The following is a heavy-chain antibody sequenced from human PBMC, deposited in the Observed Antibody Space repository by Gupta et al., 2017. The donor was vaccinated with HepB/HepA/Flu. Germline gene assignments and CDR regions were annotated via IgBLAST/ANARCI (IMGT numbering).Heavy chain of an antibody. CDR1: GFTFSSYG. V-gene: IGHV3-33*01. CDR3: ARGDLERGLYYGMDV. CDR2: IWYDGSNK. J-gene: IGHJ6*02. Sequence: LSCAASGFTFSSYGMHWVRQAPGKGLEWVAVIWYDGSNKYYADSVKGRFTISRDNSKNTLYLQMNSLRAEDTAVYYCARGDLERGLYYGMDVWGQGTTVTVSS. D-gene: IGHD3-22*01.